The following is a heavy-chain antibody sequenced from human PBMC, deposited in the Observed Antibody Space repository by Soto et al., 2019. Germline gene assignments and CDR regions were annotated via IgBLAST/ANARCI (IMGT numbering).Heavy chain of an antibody. V-gene: IGHV3-48*03. Sequence: PGGSLRLSCAASGFTFSSYEMNWVRQAPGKGLEWVSYISSSGSTIYYADSVKGRFTISRDNAKNSLYRQMDRLRAEDTAVYYCARDQEAGSFFPYYYGMDVWGQGTTVTVSS. CDR2: ISSSGSTI. CDR3: ARDQEAGSFFPYYYGMDV. D-gene: IGHD6-13*01. J-gene: IGHJ6*02. CDR1: GFTFSSYE.